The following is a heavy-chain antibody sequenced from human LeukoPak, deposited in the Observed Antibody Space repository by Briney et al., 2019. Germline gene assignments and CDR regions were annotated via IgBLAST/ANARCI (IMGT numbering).Heavy chain of an antibody. CDR3: ARVGGTHFDY. V-gene: IGHV4-61*02. CDR1: GGSISSDSYY. J-gene: IGHJ4*02. D-gene: IGHD3-16*01. CDR2: IYTSGST. Sequence: PSQTLSLTCTVSGGSISSDSYYWSWIRQPAGKGLEWIGRIYTSGSTNYNPSLKSRVTISVDTSKNQFSLKLSSVTAADTAVYYCARVGGTHFDYWGQGTLVTVSS.